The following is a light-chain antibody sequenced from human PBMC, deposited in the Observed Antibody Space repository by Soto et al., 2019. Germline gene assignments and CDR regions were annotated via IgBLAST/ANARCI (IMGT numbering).Light chain of an antibody. CDR2: LGS. CDR1: QSLLHSNGYNY. Sequence: DIVMTQSPLSLPVTPGEPVSISCRSSQSLLHSNGYNYLDWYLQKPGHSPQLLIYLGSNRASGVADRFSGSGSGTDFTLKISRVEAEDVGVYYCMQALQTPITFGQGTRLEIK. CDR3: MQALQTPIT. J-gene: IGKJ5*01. V-gene: IGKV2-28*01.